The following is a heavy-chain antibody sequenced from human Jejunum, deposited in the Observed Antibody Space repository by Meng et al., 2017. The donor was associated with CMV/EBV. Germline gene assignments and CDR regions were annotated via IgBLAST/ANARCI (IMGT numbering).Heavy chain of an antibody. CDR3: ATSKGYCSSPACYPAFDF. V-gene: IGHV4-59*01. Sequence: SISACSWTWLRQSPEKKLEWFGAISHSGGIAYNPSLKGRLTISLDTSKNQVSLQLTSVTAADTAVYYCATSKGYCSSPACYPAFDFWGQGTRVTVSS. CDR1: SISACS. D-gene: IGHD2-2*01. J-gene: IGHJ4*02. CDR2: ISHSGGI.